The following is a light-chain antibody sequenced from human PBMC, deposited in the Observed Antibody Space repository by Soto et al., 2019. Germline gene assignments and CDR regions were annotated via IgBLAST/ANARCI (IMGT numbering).Light chain of an antibody. V-gene: IGKV3-20*01. J-gene: IGKJ1*01. CDR2: GAS. Sequence: EIVSTQSPGTLSLSPGERATLSCRASQSVSSSYLAWYQQKPGQAPRLLIYGASSRATGIPDRFSGSGSGAEFTLTISSLQSEDFAVYYCQQYSIWRTFGQGTKV. CDR3: QQYSIWRT. CDR1: QSVSSSY.